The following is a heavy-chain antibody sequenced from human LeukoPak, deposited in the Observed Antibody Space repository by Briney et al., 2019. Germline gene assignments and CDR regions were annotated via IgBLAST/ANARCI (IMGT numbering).Heavy chain of an antibody. CDR1: GGSISSSSYY. V-gene: IGHV4-39*01. CDR2: IYYSGST. Sequence: KTSETLSLTCTVPGGSISSSSYYWGWIRQPPGKGLEWIGSIYYSGSTYYNPSLKSRVTISVDTSKNQFSLKLSSVTAADTAVYYCARRLDLLRYFDWGQGTLVTVSS. CDR3: ARRLDLLRYFD. J-gene: IGHJ4*02. D-gene: IGHD3-9*01.